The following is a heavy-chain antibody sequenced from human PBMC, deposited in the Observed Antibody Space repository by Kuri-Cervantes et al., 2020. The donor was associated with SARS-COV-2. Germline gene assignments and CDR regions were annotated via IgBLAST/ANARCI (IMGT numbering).Heavy chain of an antibody. D-gene: IGHD3-9*01. Sequence: SETLSLTCAVYGGSFSGYYWSWIRQPPGKGLEWIGEINHSGSTNYNPSLKSRVTMSVDTSKNQFSLKLSSVTAADTAVYYCAREGRYYDILTGYYSNWYFELWGRGTLVTVSS. CDR2: INHSGST. V-gene: IGHV4-34*01. J-gene: IGHJ2*01. CDR3: AREGRYYDILTGYYSNWYFEL. CDR1: GGSFSGYY.